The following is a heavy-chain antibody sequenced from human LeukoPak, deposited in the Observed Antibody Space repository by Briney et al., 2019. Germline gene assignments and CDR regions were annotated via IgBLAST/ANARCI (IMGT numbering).Heavy chain of an antibody. CDR1: GFTFSTYA. CDR2: ISSSSSTI. J-gene: IGHJ6*02. V-gene: IGHV3-48*01. D-gene: IGHD5-12*01. CDR3: ARVGTTYYYGMDV. Sequence: GGSLRLSCAASGFTFSTYAMSWVRQAPGKGLEWVSYISSSSSTIYYADSVKGRFTISRDNAKNSLYLQMNSLRAEDTAVYYCARVGTTYYYGMDVWGQGTTVTVSS.